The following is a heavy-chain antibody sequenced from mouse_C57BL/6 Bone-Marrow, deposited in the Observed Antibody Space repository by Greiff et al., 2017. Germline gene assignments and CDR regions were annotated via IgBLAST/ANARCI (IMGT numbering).Heavy chain of an antibody. D-gene: IGHD2-5*01. V-gene: IGHV1-81*01. Sequence: QVQLKQSGAELARPGASVKLSCKASGYTFTSYGISWVKQRTGQGLEWIGEIYPRSGNTYYNEKFKGKATLTADKSSSTAYMELRSLTSEDSAVYFCARNSNYGYYYAMDYWGQGTSVTVSS. CDR3: ARNSNYGYYYAMDY. J-gene: IGHJ4*01. CDR1: GYTFTSYG. CDR2: IYPRSGNT.